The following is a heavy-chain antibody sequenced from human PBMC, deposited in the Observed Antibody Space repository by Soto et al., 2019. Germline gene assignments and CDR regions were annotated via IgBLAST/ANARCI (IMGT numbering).Heavy chain of an antibody. J-gene: IGHJ4*02. V-gene: IGHV4-4*02. CDR3: ARLKTLVRGYFDF. CDR2: IYHSGTT. CDR1: GGSISSSNW. D-gene: IGHD3-10*01. Sequence: SETLSLTCTVSGGSISSSNWWSWVRQPPGKGLEWIGEIYHSGTTHYNSSLKSRVTISLDSSKNQFSLNLNSLTAADTAVYYCARLKTLVRGYFDFWGRGALVTVS.